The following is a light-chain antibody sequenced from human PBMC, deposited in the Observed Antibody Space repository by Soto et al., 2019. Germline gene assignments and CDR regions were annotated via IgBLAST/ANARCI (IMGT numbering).Light chain of an antibody. J-gene: IGLJ1*01. Sequence: QSALIQPASVSGSHGQSITISCTGTSRDVGGSNYVSWYQHHPHRAPKLLIYEVSYRPLGVSSRFSGSKSGNTASLTISGLQAEDDADYYCSSYTSSNTLEVFGVGTKLTVL. CDR1: SRDVGGSNY. V-gene: IGLV2-14*01. CDR2: EVS. CDR3: SSYTSSNTLEV.